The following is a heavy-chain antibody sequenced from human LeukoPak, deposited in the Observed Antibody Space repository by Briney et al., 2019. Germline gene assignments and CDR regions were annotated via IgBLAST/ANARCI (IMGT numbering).Heavy chain of an antibody. V-gene: IGHV3-23*01. Sequence: GGSLRLSCAASGLILSSYVMSWVRQAPGKGLEWVSTISGTGGDTYYTDSVKGRFTISRDNSKNTLYMQMNSLRLEDTAVYYCAKSAVAVGLGAFDVWGRGTVVTVSS. CDR1: GLILSSYV. D-gene: IGHD3-16*01. CDR2: ISGTGGDT. CDR3: AKSAVAVGLGAFDV. J-gene: IGHJ3*01.